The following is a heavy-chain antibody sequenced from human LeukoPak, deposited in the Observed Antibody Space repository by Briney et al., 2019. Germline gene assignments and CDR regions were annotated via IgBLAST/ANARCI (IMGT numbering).Heavy chain of an antibody. CDR3: ARDNLPSVLMVYTDLSLSRNNWFDP. Sequence: ASVKVSCKASGYTFTSYSMHWVRQAPGQGLEWMGWINPNSGGTNYAQKFQGRVTMTRDTSISTAYMELSRLRSDDTAVYYCARDNLPSVLMVYTDLSLSRNNWFDPWGQGTLVTVSS. D-gene: IGHD2-8*01. V-gene: IGHV1-2*02. J-gene: IGHJ5*02. CDR1: GYTFTSYS. CDR2: INPNSGGT.